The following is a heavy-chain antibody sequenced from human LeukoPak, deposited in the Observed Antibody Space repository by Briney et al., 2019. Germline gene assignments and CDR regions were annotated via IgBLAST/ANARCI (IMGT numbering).Heavy chain of an antibody. J-gene: IGHJ3*02. CDR1: GGSISSGGYY. Sequence: PSETLSLTCTVSGGSISSGGYYWSWIRQPPGKGLEWIGYIYHSGSTYYNPSLKSRATISVDRSKNQFSLKLSSVTAADTAVYYCARDGVGHKPHFWNGMVAFDIWGQGTMVTVSS. D-gene: IGHD3-3*02. V-gene: IGHV4-30-2*01. CDR3: ARDGVGHKPHFWNGMVAFDI. CDR2: IYHSGST.